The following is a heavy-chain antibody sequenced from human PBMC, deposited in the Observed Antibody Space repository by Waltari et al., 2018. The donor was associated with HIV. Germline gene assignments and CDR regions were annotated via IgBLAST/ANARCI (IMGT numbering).Heavy chain of an antibody. CDR2: TGGYNANT. CDR3: ARVLGGSYYYGVDV. V-gene: IGHV1-18*01. J-gene: IGHJ6*02. CDR1: GYIFTNYG. Sequence: QVHLVQSGAEVKMPGASVRVSCKTSGYIFTNYGVSWVRQAPGQGLEWLGWTGGYNANTNYAQRLQGRVTLTTDKSTSTAYMELRSLRSDDTAVYYCARVLGGSYYYGVDVWGQGTTVTVS.